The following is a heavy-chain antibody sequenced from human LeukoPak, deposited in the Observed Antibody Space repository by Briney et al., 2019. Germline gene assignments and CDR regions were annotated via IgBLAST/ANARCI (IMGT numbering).Heavy chain of an antibody. CDR1: AFTFRSYG. D-gene: IGHD3-10*02. V-gene: IGHV3-30*02. CDR2: IRYHGSDK. Sequence: PGGSLRLSCAASAFTFRSYGMHWVRQAPGKGLEWVAFIRYHGSDKYYADSVKDRFTISRDNSKNTLYLQMNSLRAEDTAVYYCAELGITMIGGVWGKGTTVTISS. CDR3: AELGITMIGGV. J-gene: IGHJ6*04.